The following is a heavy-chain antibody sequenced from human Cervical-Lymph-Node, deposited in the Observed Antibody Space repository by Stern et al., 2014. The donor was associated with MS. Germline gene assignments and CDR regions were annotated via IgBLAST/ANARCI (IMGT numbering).Heavy chain of an antibody. CDR2: IGTNIGNT. V-gene: IGHV1-18*01. CDR1: GYTLIEYA. CDR3: RAGSDAFDI. J-gene: IGHJ3*02. Sequence: QVQLVESGAEVKKPWASVKVSCKASGYTLIEYAISWVRQGPGQGLEWKGWIGTNIGNTNYAKKCQGRVTLATDTSTTTVYMELRSLRSDDTAMYYCRAGSDAFDIWGQGTMVTVSS. D-gene: IGHD6-13*01.